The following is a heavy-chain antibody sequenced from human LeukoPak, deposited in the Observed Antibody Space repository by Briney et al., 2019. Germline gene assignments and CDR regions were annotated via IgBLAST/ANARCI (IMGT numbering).Heavy chain of an antibody. CDR1: GFTFSTYG. CDR2: ISNDGRNK. CDR3: ARDWVTTWHYGMDV. D-gene: IGHD4-17*01. J-gene: IGHJ6*02. V-gene: IGHV3-30*19. Sequence: GGSLRLSCTTSGFTFSTYGMHWVRQVPGKGLEWVAVISNDGRNKYYADSVKGRFTISRDNSKNMLHLQMNSLRAEDTATFHCARDWVTTWHYGMDVWGQGTTVTVSS.